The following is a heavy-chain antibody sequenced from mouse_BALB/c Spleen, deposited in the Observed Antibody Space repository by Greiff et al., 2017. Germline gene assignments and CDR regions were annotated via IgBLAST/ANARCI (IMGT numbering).Heavy chain of an antibody. V-gene: IGHV3-2*02. J-gene: IGHJ1*01. Sequence: EVKLMESGPGLVKPSQSLSLTCTVTGYSITSDYAWNWIRQFPGNKLEWMGYISYSGSTSYNPSLKSRISITRDTSKNQFFLQLNSVTTEDTATYYCARRGSSHWYFDVWGAGTTVTVSS. CDR3: ARRGSSHWYFDV. D-gene: IGHD1-1*01. CDR1: GYSITSDYA. CDR2: ISYSGST.